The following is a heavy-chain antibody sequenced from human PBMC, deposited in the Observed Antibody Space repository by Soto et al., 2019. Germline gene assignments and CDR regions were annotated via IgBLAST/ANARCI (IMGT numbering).Heavy chain of an antibody. CDR3: ARCLGIAVAGTRNYYYGMDV. D-gene: IGHD6-19*01. J-gene: IGHJ6*02. Sequence: QVQLVESGGGVVQPGRYLRLSCAASGFTFSSYAMHWVRQAPGKGLEWVAVISYDGSNKYYADSVKGRFTISRDNSKNTLYLQMNSLRAEDTAVYYCARCLGIAVAGTRNYYYGMDVWGQGTTVTVSS. CDR1: GFTFSSYA. CDR2: ISYDGSNK. V-gene: IGHV3-30-3*01.